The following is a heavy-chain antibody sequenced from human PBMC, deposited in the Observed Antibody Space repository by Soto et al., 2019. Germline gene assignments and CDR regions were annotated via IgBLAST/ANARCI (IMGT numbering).Heavy chain of an antibody. V-gene: IGHV1-18*01. CDR3: ARDRTGSSYYFY. Sequence: ASVKVSCKASGYTLTTYGISWVRQAPGQGLEWMGWISAYNGDTNYAQNFQGRVAMTTETSTNTAHMELRSLGFDDTAVYYCARDRTGSSYYFYWGQGTLVTVSS. J-gene: IGHJ4*02. CDR2: ISAYNGDT. CDR1: GYTLTTYG. D-gene: IGHD5-18*01.